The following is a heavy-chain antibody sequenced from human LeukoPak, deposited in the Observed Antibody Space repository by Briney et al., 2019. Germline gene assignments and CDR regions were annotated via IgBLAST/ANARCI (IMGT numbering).Heavy chain of an antibody. J-gene: IGHJ4*02. D-gene: IGHD6-13*01. Sequence: QLGGSLRLSCAASGFTFSTSGMNWVRQAPGKGLEWVSYISSSTSNIYYSDSVRGRFTISRDNAKNSLFLQMNSLRDEDTAVYYCARVTGVGSTLSHNYFDYWGQGTRVTVSS. V-gene: IGHV3-48*02. CDR2: ISSSTSNI. CDR1: GFTFSTSG. CDR3: ARVTGVGSTLSHNYFDY.